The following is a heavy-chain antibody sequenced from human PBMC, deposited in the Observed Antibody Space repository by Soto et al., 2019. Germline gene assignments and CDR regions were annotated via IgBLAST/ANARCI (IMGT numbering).Heavy chain of an antibody. D-gene: IGHD5-18*01. Sequence: WGSLRLSCAASGFTVSSYGMHWVRQAPGKGLEWVAVISYDGSNKYYADSVKGRFTISRDNSKNTLYLQMNSLRAEDTAVYYCAKEGITAMVKSFDYWGQGTLVTVSS. CDR2: ISYDGSNK. CDR1: GFTVSSYG. V-gene: IGHV3-30*18. J-gene: IGHJ4*02. CDR3: AKEGITAMVKSFDY.